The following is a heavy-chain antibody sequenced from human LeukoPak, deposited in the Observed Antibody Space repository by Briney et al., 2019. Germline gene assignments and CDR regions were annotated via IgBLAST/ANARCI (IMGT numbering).Heavy chain of an antibody. CDR3: ARGDGFGGNDY. D-gene: IGHD3-10*01. CDR2: INYSGTT. Sequence: PSETLSLTCIVSGGSITSGGYYWTWIRQFPGEGLEWIGYINYSGTTYYNPSLKIRVTISVDTSKNHLSLTLTSVTAADTAVYYCARGDGFGGNDYWGQGTLVTVSS. V-gene: IGHV4-31*03. CDR1: GGSITSGGYY. J-gene: IGHJ4*02.